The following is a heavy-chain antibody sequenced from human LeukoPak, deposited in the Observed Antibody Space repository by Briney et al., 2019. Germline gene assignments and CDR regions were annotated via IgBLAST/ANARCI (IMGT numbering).Heavy chain of an antibody. CDR2: INPNSGGT. V-gene: IGHV1-2*02. Sequence: AASVKVSCKASGYTFTGYYMHWVRQAPGQGLEWMGWINPNSGGTNYAQKFQGRVTMTRDTSISTAYMELSRLRSDDTAVYCCARGTRSPASDAFDIWGQGTMVTVSS. CDR3: ARGTRSPASDAFDI. D-gene: IGHD2-2*01. CDR1: GYTFTGYY. J-gene: IGHJ3*02.